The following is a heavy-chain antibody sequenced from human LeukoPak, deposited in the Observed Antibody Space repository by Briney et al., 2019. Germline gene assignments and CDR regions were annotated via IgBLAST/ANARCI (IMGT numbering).Heavy chain of an antibody. D-gene: IGHD3-3*01. CDR1: GFTFSTYA. V-gene: IGHV3-48*01. CDR3: ARLYYDFWSGSPDDAFDI. CDR2: ISSSSSTI. J-gene: IGHJ3*02. Sequence: HPGGSLRLSCVASGFTFSTYAMNWVRQAPGKGLEWVSYISSSSSTIYYADSVKGRFTISRDNAKNSLYLQMNSLRAEDTAVYYCARLYYDFWSGSPDDAFDIWGQGTMVTVSS.